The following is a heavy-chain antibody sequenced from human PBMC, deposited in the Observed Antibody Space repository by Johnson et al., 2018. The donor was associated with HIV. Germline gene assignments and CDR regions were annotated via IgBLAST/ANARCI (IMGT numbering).Heavy chain of an antibody. CDR2: INQDGSER. Sequence: VQLVESGGGLVQPGGSLRLSCAASGFTFSNYWMTWVRQAPGKGLEWVANINQDGSERYYVDSVKGRFTISRDNAKNSLYLQMNSLRADDTGVYYCARGPWLAFDICGQGTMVTVSS. CDR1: GFTFSNYW. J-gene: IGHJ3*02. D-gene: IGHD6-19*01. V-gene: IGHV3-7*04. CDR3: ARGPWLAFDI.